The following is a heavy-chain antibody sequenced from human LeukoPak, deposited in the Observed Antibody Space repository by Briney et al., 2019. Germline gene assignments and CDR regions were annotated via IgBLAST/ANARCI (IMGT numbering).Heavy chain of an antibody. V-gene: IGHV3-74*01. CDR1: GFTFSSFW. Sequence: PGGSLRLSCAASGFTFSSFWMHWVRQAPGKGLVWVSRINSVGSSTSYADSVKGRFTISRDNAKNTLYLQMNSLRAEDTAVYYCARERTSGWDAFDFWGQGTLVTVPS. CDR2: INSVGSST. CDR3: ARERTSGWDAFDF. D-gene: IGHD6-19*01. J-gene: IGHJ4*02.